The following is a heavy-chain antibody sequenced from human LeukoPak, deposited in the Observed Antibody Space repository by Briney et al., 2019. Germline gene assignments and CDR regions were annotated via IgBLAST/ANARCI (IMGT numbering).Heavy chain of an antibody. CDR1: GGSFSGYY. CDR3: GRGRVSYGLAYDYSGIDV. V-gene: IGHV4-34*01. D-gene: IGHD5-18*01. J-gene: IGHJ6*02. CDR2: INHGGST. Sequence: SETLSLTCAVYGGSFSGYYWSWIRQAPGKGLEWIGEINHGGSTNYNPSLKSRVTISVGTSKNHFSLLVRSVTAADTAVYYGGRGRVSYGLAYDYSGIDVWGQGTPGTLS.